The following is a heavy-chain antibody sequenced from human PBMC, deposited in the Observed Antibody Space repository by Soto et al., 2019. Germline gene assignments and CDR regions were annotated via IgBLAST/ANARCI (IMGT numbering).Heavy chain of an antibody. D-gene: IGHD2-2*02. Sequence: QLQLQESGPGLVKPSETLSLTCTVSGGSISSSSYYWGWIRQPPGKGLEWIGSIYYSGSTYYNPSLKSRVTISVDTSKNQFSLKLSYVTAADTAVYYCARQRVPQVNIPLIEEFDYWGQGTLVTVSS. CDR2: IYYSGST. V-gene: IGHV4-39*01. CDR3: ARQRVPQVNIPLIEEFDY. CDR1: GGSISSSSYY. J-gene: IGHJ4*02.